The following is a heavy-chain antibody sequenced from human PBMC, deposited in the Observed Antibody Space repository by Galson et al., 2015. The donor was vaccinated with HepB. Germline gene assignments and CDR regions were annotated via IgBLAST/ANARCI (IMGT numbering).Heavy chain of an antibody. CDR3: WVGYSYGTEVIDY. V-gene: IGHV3-30*02. CDR2: IRYDGSNK. CDR1: GFTFSSYG. Sequence: SLRLSCAASGFTFSSYGMHWVRQAPGKGLEWVAFIRYDGSNKYYADSVKGRFTISRDNSKNTLYLQMNSLRAEDTAVYYCWVGYSYGTEVIDYWGQGTLVTVSS. D-gene: IGHD5-18*01. J-gene: IGHJ4*02.